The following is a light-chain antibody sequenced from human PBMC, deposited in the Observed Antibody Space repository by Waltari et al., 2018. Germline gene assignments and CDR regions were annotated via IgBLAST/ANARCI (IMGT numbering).Light chain of an antibody. Sequence: DVVMTQSPLSLPVTLGQPASISCTSSRSLVHSDGNTHLSWFQQRPGHSPRRLIYKVSKRDSGVPERFRGSGSGTDFTLKISRLEAEDVGVYYGMQGTHWPYTFGQGTKLDIK. J-gene: IGKJ2*01. CDR3: MQGTHWPYT. V-gene: IGKV2-30*02. CDR2: KVS. CDR1: RSLVHSDGNTH.